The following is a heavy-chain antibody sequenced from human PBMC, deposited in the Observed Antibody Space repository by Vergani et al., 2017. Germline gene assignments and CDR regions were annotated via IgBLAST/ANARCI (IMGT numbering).Heavy chain of an antibody. CDR1: GGSISSGDYY. Sequence: QVQLQESGPGLVKPPGTLSLTCTVSGGSISSGDYYWSWIRQPPGKGLEWIGYIYYSGSTYYNPSLKSRVTISVDTSQNQFSLKLRSVTAADTAVYYCARVDTQVPATSHFYYMDVWGKGTTVVVSS. CDR2: IYYSGST. CDR3: ARVDTQVPATSHFYYMDV. V-gene: IGHV4-31*03. D-gene: IGHD6-25*01. J-gene: IGHJ6*03.